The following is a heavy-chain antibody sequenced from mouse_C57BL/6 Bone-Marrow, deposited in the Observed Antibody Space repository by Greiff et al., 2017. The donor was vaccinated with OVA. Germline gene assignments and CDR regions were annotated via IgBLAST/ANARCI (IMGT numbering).Heavy chain of an antibody. J-gene: IGHJ2*01. CDR2: ISGGGGNT. D-gene: IGHD1-1*01. CDR3: ARHPYGSDFDY. Sequence: EVQVVESGGGLVKPGGSLKLSCAASGFTFSSYTMSWVRQTPEKRLEWVATISGGGGNTYYPDSVKGRFTISRDNAKNTLYLQMSSLRSEDTALYYCARHPYGSDFDYWGQGTTLTVSS. CDR1: GFTFSSYT. V-gene: IGHV5-9*01.